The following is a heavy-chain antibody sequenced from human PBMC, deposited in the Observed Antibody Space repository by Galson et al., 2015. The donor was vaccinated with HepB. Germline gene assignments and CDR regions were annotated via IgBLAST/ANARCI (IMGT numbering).Heavy chain of an antibody. Sequence: SLRLSCAASGFTFSSYGMHWVRQAPGKGLEWVAVIWYDGSNKYYADSVKGRFTISRDNSKNTLYLQMNSLRAEDTAVYYCARDRGPGYYYGMDVWGQGTTVTVSS. D-gene: IGHD3-10*01. CDR3: ARDRGPGYYYGMDV. V-gene: IGHV3-33*08. CDR2: IWYDGSNK. J-gene: IGHJ6*02. CDR1: GFTFSSYG.